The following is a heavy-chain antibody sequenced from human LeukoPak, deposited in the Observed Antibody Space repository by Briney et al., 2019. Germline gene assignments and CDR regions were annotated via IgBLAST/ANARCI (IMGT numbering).Heavy chain of an antibody. D-gene: IGHD5-12*01. V-gene: IGHV4-30-4*01. J-gene: IGHJ5*02. CDR2: IYYSGST. CDR3: ARGSGYVREENWFDP. Sequence: SQTLSLTCTVSGGSISSGDYYWSWIRQPPGKGLEWIGYIYYSGSTYYNPSLKSRVTISVDTSKNQFSLKLSSVTAADTAVYYCARGSGYVREENWFDPWGQGTLVTVSP. CDR1: GGSISSGDYY.